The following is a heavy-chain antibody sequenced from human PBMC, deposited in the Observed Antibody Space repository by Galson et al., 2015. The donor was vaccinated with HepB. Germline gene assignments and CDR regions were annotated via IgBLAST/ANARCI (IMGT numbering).Heavy chain of an antibody. Sequence: ETLSLTCAVYGGSFSGYYWSWIRQPPGKGLEWIGEINHSGSTNYNPSLKSRVTISVDTSKNQFSLKLSSVTAADTAVYYCARGLAAPSVLFDYWGQGTLVTVSS. CDR2: INHSGST. D-gene: IGHD6-13*01. CDR3: ARGLAAPSVLFDY. CDR1: GGSFSGYY. V-gene: IGHV4-34*01. J-gene: IGHJ4*02.